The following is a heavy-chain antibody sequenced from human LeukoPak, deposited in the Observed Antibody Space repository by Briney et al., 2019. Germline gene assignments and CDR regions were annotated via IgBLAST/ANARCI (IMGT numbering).Heavy chain of an antibody. CDR1: GGSISSGDYY. V-gene: IGHV4-31*03. CDR2: IYYSGST. J-gene: IGHJ4*02. CDR3: AGREYTYGSFDF. Sequence: PSQTLSLTCTVSGGSISSGDYYWSWIRQHPGKGLEWIGYIYYSGSTYYNPSLKSRVTISVDTSKNQFSLRLSSVTAAGTAVYYCAGREYTYGSFDFWGQGTLVTVSS. D-gene: IGHD5-18*01.